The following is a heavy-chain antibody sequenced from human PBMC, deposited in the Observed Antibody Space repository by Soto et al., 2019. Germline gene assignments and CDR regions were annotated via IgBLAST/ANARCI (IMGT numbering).Heavy chain of an antibody. D-gene: IGHD5-18*01. Sequence: QVQLQQWGAGLLKPSETLSLTCAVYGGSFSGYYWSWIRQPPGKGLEWIGEINHSGSTNYNPSLKSRVTISVDTSKNQFSLKLSSVTDADTAVYYGARGGIQLWPFDYWGQGTLVTVSS. CDR3: ARGGIQLWPFDY. J-gene: IGHJ4*02. V-gene: IGHV4-34*01. CDR2: INHSGST. CDR1: GGSFSGYY.